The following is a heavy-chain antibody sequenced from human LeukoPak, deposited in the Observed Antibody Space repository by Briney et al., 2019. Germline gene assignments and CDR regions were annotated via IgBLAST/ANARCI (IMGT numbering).Heavy chain of an antibody. Sequence: PGGSLRLSCAAPGFTDYGMSWVRQAPGKGLEWVSGINWNGGTTTYADSVKGRFTISRDNAKNSLYLQMNSLRAEDTAVYYCARGRGTMILVVMEYYFDYWGQGTLVTVSS. D-gene: IGHD3-22*01. CDR1: GFTDYG. V-gene: IGHV3-20*04. CDR2: INWNGGTT. CDR3: ARGRGTMILVVMEYYFDY. J-gene: IGHJ4*02.